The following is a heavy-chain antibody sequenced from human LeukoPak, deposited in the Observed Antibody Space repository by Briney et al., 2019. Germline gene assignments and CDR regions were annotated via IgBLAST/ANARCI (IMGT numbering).Heavy chain of an antibody. V-gene: IGHV3-21*01. CDR1: GSNFNNYA. J-gene: IGHJ4*02. D-gene: IGHD2-21*02. Sequence: PGGSLRLSCAAYGSNFNNYAMSWVRQAPGKGLEWVSSISSSSSYIYYADSVKGRFTISRDNAKNSLYLQMNSLRAEDTAVYYCARDLPATASYTFDYWGQGTLVTVSS. CDR2: ISSSSSYI. CDR3: ARDLPATASYTFDY.